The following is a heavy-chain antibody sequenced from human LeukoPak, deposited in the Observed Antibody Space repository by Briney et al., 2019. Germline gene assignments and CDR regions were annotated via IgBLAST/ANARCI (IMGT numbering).Heavy chain of an antibody. J-gene: IGHJ2*01. D-gene: IGHD4-17*01. Sequence: SETLSLTCTVSGGSISSGSYYWSWIRQPAGAGLEWIGRIYISGSTDYNPSLRSRVTISVDTSKNQFSLKLNSVTAADTAVYYCARVGGDYVMNWYFDLWGRGTLVTVSS. CDR1: GGSISSGSYY. CDR3: ARVGGDYVMNWYFDL. CDR2: IYISGST. V-gene: IGHV4-61*02.